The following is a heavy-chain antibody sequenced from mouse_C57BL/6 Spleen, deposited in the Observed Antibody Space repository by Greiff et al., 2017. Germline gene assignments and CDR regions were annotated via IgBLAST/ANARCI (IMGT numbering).Heavy chain of an antibody. V-gene: IGHV1-52*01. D-gene: IGHD2-3*01. CDR2: IDPSDSET. Sequence: VQLQQPGAELVRPGSSVKLSCKASGYTFTSYWMHWVKQRPIQGLEWIGNIDPSDSETHYNQKFKYKATLTVDKSSITAYMQLSSLTSEDSAVYYCARRDDYYPFAYWGQGTLVTVSA. CDR3: ARRDDYYPFAY. J-gene: IGHJ3*01. CDR1: GYTFTSYW.